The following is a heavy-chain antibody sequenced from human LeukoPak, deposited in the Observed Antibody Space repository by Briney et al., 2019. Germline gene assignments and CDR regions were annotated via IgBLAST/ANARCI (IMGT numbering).Heavy chain of an antibody. Sequence: PSETLSLTCTVSGGSIGNTSYYWGWIRQPPGKGLEWIGSIYYSGSTYYNPSLKSRVTISVDTSRDQFSLKLSSVTAADTAVYYCARDGMSAAAQRYFDYWGQGTLVTVSS. CDR2: IYYSGST. J-gene: IGHJ4*02. CDR3: ARDGMSAAAQRYFDY. D-gene: IGHD6-13*01. V-gene: IGHV4-39*07. CDR1: GGSIGNTSYY.